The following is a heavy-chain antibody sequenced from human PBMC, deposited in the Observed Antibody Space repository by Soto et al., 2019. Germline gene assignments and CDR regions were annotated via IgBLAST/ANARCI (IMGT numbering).Heavy chain of an antibody. CDR1: GFTFSSYA. D-gene: IGHD3-3*01. J-gene: IGHJ4*02. CDR3: AKDDYDFWSGYYLY. Sequence: GGSLRLSCAASGFTFSSYAMSWVRQAPGKGLEWVSAISVSGGSTYYADSVKGRFTISRDNSKNTLYLQMNSLRAEDTAVYYCAKDDYDFWSGYYLYWGQGTLVTVSS. CDR2: ISVSGGST. V-gene: IGHV3-23*01.